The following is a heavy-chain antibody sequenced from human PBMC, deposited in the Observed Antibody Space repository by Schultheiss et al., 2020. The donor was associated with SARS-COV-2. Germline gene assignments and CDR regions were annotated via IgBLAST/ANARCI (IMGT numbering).Heavy chain of an antibody. CDR3: ARLGYCSSTSCSNWFDP. V-gene: IGHV4-31*03. Sequence: SETLSLTCTVSGGSISSGGYYWSWIRQHPGKGLEWIGYIYYSGSTYYNPSLKSRVTISVDTSKNQFSLKLSSVTAADTAVYYCARLGYCSSTSCSNWFDPWGQGTLVTGSS. CDR1: GGSISSGGYY. D-gene: IGHD2-2*01. J-gene: IGHJ5*02. CDR2: IYYSGST.